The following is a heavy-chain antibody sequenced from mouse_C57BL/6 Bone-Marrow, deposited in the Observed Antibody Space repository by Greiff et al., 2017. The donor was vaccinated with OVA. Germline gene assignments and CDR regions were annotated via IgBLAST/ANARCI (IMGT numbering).Heavy chain of an antibody. J-gene: IGHJ2*01. CDR1: GYTFTTYP. V-gene: IGHV1-47*01. CDR2: FHPYNNDT. Sequence: VQLQQSGAELVKPGASVKMSCKASGYTFTTYPIEWMKQNHGKSLEWIGNFHPYNNDTKYNEKFKGKATLTVEKSSSAVYLELSRLTSDDSAVYYCARGYYGRGYFDYWGQGTTLTVSS. CDR3: ARGYYGRGYFDY. D-gene: IGHD1-1*01.